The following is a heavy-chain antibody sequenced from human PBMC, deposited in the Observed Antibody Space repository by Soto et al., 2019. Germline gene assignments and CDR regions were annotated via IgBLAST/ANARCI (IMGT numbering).Heavy chain of an antibody. CDR1: GYTFTTYG. CDR2: ISAYDGSI. D-gene: IGHD2-8*01. V-gene: IGHV1-18*04. CDR3: ARDPASTYSTSSFDF. J-gene: IGHJ4*02. Sequence: ASVKVSCKASGYTFTTYGITWVRQAPGQGLEWMGWISAYDGSINYAQKLQGRVSMTTDSSTSTAYMDLRSLRSDDTAVYYCARDPASTYSTSSFDFWGQGTLVTVSS.